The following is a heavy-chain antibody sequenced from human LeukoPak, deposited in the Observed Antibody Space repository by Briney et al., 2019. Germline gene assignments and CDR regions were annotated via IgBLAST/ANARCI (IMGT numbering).Heavy chain of an antibody. CDR2: IYYSGST. CDR1: GGSISSYY. CDR3: ARSHSVWTSFDY. Sequence: KPSETLSPTCTVSGGSISSYYWSWIRQPPGKGLEWIGYIYYSGSTNYNPSLKSRVTISVDTSKNQFSLKLSSVTAADTAVYYCARSHSVWTSFDYWGQGTLVTVSS. D-gene: IGHD3/OR15-3a*01. J-gene: IGHJ4*02. V-gene: IGHV4-59*01.